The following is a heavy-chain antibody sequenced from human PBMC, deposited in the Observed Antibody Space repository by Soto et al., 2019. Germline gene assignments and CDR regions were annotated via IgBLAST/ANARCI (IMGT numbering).Heavy chain of an antibody. Sequence: SETLSLTCAVSGDSMSSGNWWYWVRQPPGKGLEWIGEIYHGGGTNYNPSLESRVTISIDKSKNQFSLKLTSVTAADTAVYYCAGSYDTSDYYFDSWGRGTLVTVSS. D-gene: IGHD3-22*01. J-gene: IGHJ4*02. CDR2: IYHGGGT. V-gene: IGHV4-4*02. CDR3: AGSYDTSDYYFDS. CDR1: GDSMSSGNW.